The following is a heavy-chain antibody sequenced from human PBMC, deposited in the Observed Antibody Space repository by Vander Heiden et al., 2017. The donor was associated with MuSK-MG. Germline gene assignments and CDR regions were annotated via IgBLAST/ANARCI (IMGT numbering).Heavy chain of an antibody. CDR2: IYYSGST. V-gene: IGHV4-39*01. J-gene: IGHJ2*01. CDR3: ARQAAMTMFDL. D-gene: IGHD5-18*01. Sequence: QLQLQESGPGLVKPSETLSLTCTVSGGSISSSSYYWGWIRQPPGKGLEWIGSIYYSGSTYYNPSLKSRVTISVDTSKNQFSLKLSSVTAADTAVYYCARQAAMTMFDLWGRGTLVTVSS. CDR1: GGSISSSSYY.